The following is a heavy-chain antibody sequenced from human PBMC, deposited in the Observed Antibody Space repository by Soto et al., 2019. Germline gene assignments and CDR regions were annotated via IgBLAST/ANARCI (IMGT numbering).Heavy chain of an antibody. CDR3: AKDLKWGVVPAAIAGGMDV. CDR2: ISYDGSNK. D-gene: IGHD2-2*01. CDR1: GFTFSSYG. Sequence: QVQLVESGGGVVQPGRSLRLSCAASGFTFSSYGMHWVRQAPGKGLEWVAVISYDGSNKYYADSVKGRFTISRDNSKNPLYLQMNSLRAEDTAVYYCAKDLKWGVVPAAIAGGMDVWGQGTTVTVSS. J-gene: IGHJ6*02. V-gene: IGHV3-30*18.